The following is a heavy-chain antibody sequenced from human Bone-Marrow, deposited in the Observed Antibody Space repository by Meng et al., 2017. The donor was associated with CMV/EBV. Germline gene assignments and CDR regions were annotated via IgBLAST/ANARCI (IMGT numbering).Heavy chain of an antibody. CDR1: GFSFNTYW. Sequence: GGPLRLSCEASGFSFNTYWMTWVRQAPGKGLEWVANIKQNGREKYYVDSVRGRFTVSRDNGKDSLYLQMNSLRVEDTAVYYCARQQETFWSGYYSRYYYYGMDVWGQGTTVTVSS. CDR2: IKQNGREK. J-gene: IGHJ6*02. V-gene: IGHV3-7*01. CDR3: ARQQETFWSGYYSRYYYYGMDV. D-gene: IGHD3-3*01.